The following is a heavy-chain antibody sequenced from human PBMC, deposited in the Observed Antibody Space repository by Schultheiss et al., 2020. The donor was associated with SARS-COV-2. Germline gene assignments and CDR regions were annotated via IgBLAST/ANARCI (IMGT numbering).Heavy chain of an antibody. V-gene: IGHV3-20*04. J-gene: IGHJ6*03. CDR2: INWNGGST. D-gene: IGHD1-1*01. Sequence: GGSLRLSCAASGFTFDDYGMSWVRQAPGKGLEWVSGINWNGGSTGYADSVKGRFTISRDNAKNSLFLEMNSLRADDTAVYYCARTTATGRYSYHYYMDVWGKGTTVTVSS. CDR1: GFTFDDYG. CDR3: ARTTATGRYSYHYYMDV.